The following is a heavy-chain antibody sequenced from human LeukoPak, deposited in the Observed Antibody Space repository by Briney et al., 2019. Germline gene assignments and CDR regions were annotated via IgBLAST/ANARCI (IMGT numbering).Heavy chain of an antibody. CDR1: GFTFSSYA. D-gene: IGHD3-10*01. CDR2: ISGSGGST. J-gene: IGHJ4*02. V-gene: IGHV3-23*01. CDR3: ARAASSGSYYSCDY. Sequence: PGGSPRLSCAASGFTFSSYAMSWVRQAPGKGLEWVSAISGSGGSTYYADSVKGRFTISRDNSKNTLYLQMNSLRAEDTAVYYCARAASSGSYYSCDYWGQGTLVTVSS.